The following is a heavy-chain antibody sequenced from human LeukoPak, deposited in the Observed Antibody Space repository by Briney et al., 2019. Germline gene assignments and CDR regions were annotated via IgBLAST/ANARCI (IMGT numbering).Heavy chain of an antibody. CDR2: INPNSGNT. CDR3: ATRPYSSTNAFDI. V-gene: IGHV1-8*01. CDR1: GYTFTSYD. J-gene: IGHJ3*02. D-gene: IGHD6-13*01. Sequence: ASVKVSCKASGYTFTSYDINWVRQATGQGLEWMGWINPNSGNTGYAQKFQGRVTMTRNTSISTAYMELSSLRSEDTAVYYCATRPYSSTNAFDIWGQGTMVTVSS.